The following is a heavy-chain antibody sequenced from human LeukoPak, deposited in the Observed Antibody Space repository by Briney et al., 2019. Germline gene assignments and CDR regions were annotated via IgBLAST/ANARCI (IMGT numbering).Heavy chain of an antibody. CDR2: IYYSGST. CDR3: ARLSYGGPFYFDY. V-gene: IGHV4-59*08. CDR1: GGSLSSYY. Sequence: PSETLSLTCTVSGGSLSSYYWSWIRQPPGKGLEWIGYIYYSGSTNYNPSLKSRVTISVDTSKNQFSLKLSSVTAADTAVYYCARLSYGGPFYFDYWGQGTLVTVSS. D-gene: IGHD4-23*01. J-gene: IGHJ4*02.